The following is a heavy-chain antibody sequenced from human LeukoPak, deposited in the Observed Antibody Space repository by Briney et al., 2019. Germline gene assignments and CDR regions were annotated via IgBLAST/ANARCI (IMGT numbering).Heavy chain of an antibody. Sequence: SVKVSCKASGGTFSSYAISWVRQAPGQGLEWMGRIIPIFGTANYAQKFQGRVTITTDESTSTAYMELSSLRSEDTAVYFCARGVSWAFDISGPGTMVTVSS. J-gene: IGHJ3*02. CDR2: IIPIFGTA. D-gene: IGHD2-8*01. V-gene: IGHV1-69*05. CDR1: GGTFSSYA. CDR3: ARGVSWAFDI.